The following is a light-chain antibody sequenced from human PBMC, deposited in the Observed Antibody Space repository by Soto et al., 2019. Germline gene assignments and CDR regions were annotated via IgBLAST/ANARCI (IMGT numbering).Light chain of an antibody. V-gene: IGLV2-8*01. CDR1: SSDVGGYNY. Sequence: QSALTQPPSASGSPGQSVTISCTGTSSDVGGYNYVSWYQQHPGKAPKLMIYEVSKRPSRVPDRFSGSKSGNTASLTVSGLQAEDEADYFCSSYAGGDNVVFGGGTKVTVL. J-gene: IGLJ2*01. CDR3: SSYAGGDNVV. CDR2: EVS.